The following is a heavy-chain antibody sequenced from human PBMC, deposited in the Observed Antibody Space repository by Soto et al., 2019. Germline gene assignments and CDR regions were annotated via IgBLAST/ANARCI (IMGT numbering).Heavy chain of an antibody. CDR3: ASTYSSSIGYYYGMDV. Sequence: QVQLVQSGAEVKKPGASVKVSCKASGYTFTSYDINWVRQATGQGLEWMGWMNPNSGNTGYAQKFQGRVTMTRNTSISTAYMELSSLRSEDTAVYYCASTYSSSIGYYYGMDVWGQGTTVTVSS. D-gene: IGHD6-6*01. V-gene: IGHV1-8*01. CDR2: MNPNSGNT. J-gene: IGHJ6*02. CDR1: GYTFTSYD.